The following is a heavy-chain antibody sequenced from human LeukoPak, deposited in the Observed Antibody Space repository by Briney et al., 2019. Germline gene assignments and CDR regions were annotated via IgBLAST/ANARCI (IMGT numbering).Heavy chain of an antibody. Sequence: GGSLRLSCAASGFTVSSNYMSWVRQAPGKGLEWVSVIYSGGSTYYADSVKGRFTISRDNSKNTLYLQMNSLGAEDTAVYYCAIRYSSSWAYWYWGQGTLVTVSS. V-gene: IGHV3-53*01. CDR1: GFTVSSNY. D-gene: IGHD6-13*01. CDR3: AIRYSSSWAYWY. CDR2: IYSGGST. J-gene: IGHJ4*02.